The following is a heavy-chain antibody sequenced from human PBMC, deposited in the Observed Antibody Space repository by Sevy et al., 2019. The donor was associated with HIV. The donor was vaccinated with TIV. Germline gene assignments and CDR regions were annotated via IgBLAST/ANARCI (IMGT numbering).Heavy chain of an antibody. D-gene: IGHD3-16*01. J-gene: IGHJ4*02. CDR3: AIDPRDGGDY. Sequence: GGSLRLSCAASGFIFSSYSMNWVRQALGKGLEWISYISTGSTTIYYADSVKGRFTVSRDNARSSLFLQMNSLRDEDTAVYYCAIDPRDGGDYWGQGTLVTVSS. CDR1: GFIFSSYS. V-gene: IGHV3-48*02. CDR2: ISTGSTTI.